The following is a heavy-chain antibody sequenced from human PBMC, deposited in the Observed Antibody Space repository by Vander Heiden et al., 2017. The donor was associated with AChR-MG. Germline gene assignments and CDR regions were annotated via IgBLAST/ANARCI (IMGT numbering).Heavy chain of an antibody. CDR1: GGSISSSSYY. Sequence: QLQLQESGPGLVKPSETLSLTCTVSGGSISSSSYYWGWIRQPPGKGLEWIGSIYYSGSIFHSGSTYYNPSLKSRVTISVDTSKNQFSLKLSSVTAADTAVYYCARHRAAQNHWFDPWGQGTLVTVSS. CDR2: IFHSGST. V-gene: IGHV4-39*01. CDR3: ARHRAAQNHWFDP. J-gene: IGHJ5*02. D-gene: IGHD6-25*01.